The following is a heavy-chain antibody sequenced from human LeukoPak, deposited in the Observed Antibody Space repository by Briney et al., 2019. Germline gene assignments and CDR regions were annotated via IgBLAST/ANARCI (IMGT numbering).Heavy chain of an antibody. CDR3: ARGRKYYDFWSGYYQDNWFDP. Sequence: SETLSLTCAVYGGSFSGYYWSWIRQPPGKGLEWIGEINHSGSTNYNPSLKSRVTISVDTSKNQFSLKLSSVTAADTAVYYCARGRKYYDFWSGYYQDNWFDPWGQGTLVTVSS. V-gene: IGHV4-34*01. CDR1: GGSFSGYY. CDR2: INHSGST. D-gene: IGHD3-3*01. J-gene: IGHJ5*02.